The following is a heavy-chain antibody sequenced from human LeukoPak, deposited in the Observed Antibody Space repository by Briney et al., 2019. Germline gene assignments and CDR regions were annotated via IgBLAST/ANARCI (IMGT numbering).Heavy chain of an antibody. D-gene: IGHD4-17*01. CDR3: AGGGFGDPRY. V-gene: IGHV4-39*07. CDR1: GGSISSSSYY. J-gene: IGHJ4*02. CDR2: IYYSGST. Sequence: SETLSLTCTVSGGSISSSSYYWGWIRQPPRKGLEWIGSIYYSGSTYYNPSLKSRVTISVDRSRNQFSLELSSVTAADTAVYYCAGGGFGDPRYWGQGTLVTVSS.